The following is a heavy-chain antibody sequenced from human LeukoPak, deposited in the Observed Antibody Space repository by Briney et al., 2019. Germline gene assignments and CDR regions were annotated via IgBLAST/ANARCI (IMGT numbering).Heavy chain of an antibody. CDR2: LGVSGGGP. J-gene: IGHJ3*02. V-gene: IGHV3-23*01. Sequence: GGSLRLSCAASGFTFRTYSMTWVRQAPGKGLEWVSALGVSGGGPEYADSVKGRFTISRDNSKNTLYLQMSSLRAEDTAVYYCVKDVRYCSGGSCGPDAFDIWGQGTMVTVSS. CDR1: GFTFRTYS. D-gene: IGHD2-15*01. CDR3: VKDVRYCSGGSCGPDAFDI.